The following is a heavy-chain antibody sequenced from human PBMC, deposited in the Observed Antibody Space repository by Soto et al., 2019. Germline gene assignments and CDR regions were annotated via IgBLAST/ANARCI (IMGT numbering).Heavy chain of an antibody. D-gene: IGHD4-17*01. V-gene: IGHV4-59*08. CDR1: GGSISSYY. CDR3: ARHDPLTMVTTSPGNLDY. CDR2: IHHSGRT. Sequence: QVQLQESGPGLVKSSETLSLTCTVSGGSISSYYWSWIRQPPGKGLEYIWYIHHSGRTSYNPFLKSRVTISVDTPKNQFSLKLNSVTAADTAVYYCARHDPLTMVTTSPGNLDYWGQGTLVTVSS. J-gene: IGHJ4*02.